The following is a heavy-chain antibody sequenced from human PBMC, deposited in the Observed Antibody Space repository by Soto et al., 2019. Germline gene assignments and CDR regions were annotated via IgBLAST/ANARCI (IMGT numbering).Heavy chain of an antibody. CDR2: ISSSSSYT. J-gene: IGHJ1*01. Sequence: GGSLRLSCAASGFTFSDYYMSWIRQAPGKGLEWVSYISSSSSYTNYADSVKGRFTISRDNAKNSLYLQMNSLRAEDTAVYYCAATRGDYDILTGYPDLWGQGALVTVSS. CDR3: AATRGDYDILTGYPDL. CDR1: GFTFSDYY. V-gene: IGHV3-11*06. D-gene: IGHD3-9*01.